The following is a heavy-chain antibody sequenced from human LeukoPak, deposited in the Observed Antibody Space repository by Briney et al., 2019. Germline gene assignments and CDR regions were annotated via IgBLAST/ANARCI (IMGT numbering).Heavy chain of an antibody. Sequence: PGGSLRLSCAASGFTFSSYAVSWVRQAPGKWLEWVSDINGSGGSTYYADSVKGRFTISRDNSKNTLYLQMNGLRAEDTAVYYCAKRIQSAMATGYWGQGTLVTVSS. CDR2: INGSGGST. J-gene: IGHJ4*02. V-gene: IGHV3-23*01. CDR1: GFTFSSYA. D-gene: IGHD5-18*01. CDR3: AKRIQSAMATGY.